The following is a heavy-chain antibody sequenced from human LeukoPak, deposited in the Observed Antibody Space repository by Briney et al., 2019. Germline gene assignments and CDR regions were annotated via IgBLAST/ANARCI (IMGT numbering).Heavy chain of an antibody. CDR1: GFTFSSYT. D-gene: IGHD3-22*01. CDR2: ISSNGGST. J-gene: IGHJ4*02. CDR3: ARWRHSSGYYYDD. Sequence: PGGSLRLSCAASGFTFSSYTMDWVRQAPGKGLEYVSAISSNGGSTYYANSVKGRFTISRDNSKNTLYLQMGSLRAEDMAVYYCARWRHSSGYYYDDWGQGTLVTVPS. V-gene: IGHV3-64*01.